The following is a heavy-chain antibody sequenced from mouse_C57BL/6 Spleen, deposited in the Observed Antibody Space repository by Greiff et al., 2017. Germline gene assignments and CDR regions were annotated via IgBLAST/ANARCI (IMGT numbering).Heavy chain of an antibody. J-gene: IGHJ4*01. D-gene: IGHD2-5*01. Sequence: VHVKQSGAELVKPGASVKLSCTASGFNIKDYYMHWVKQRTEQGLEWIGRIDPEDGETKYAPKFQGKATITADTSSNTAYLQLSSLTSEDTAVYYCARGSNYVKYAMDYWGQGTSVTVSS. CDR3: ARGSNYVKYAMDY. V-gene: IGHV14-2*01. CDR2: IDPEDGET. CDR1: GFNIKDYY.